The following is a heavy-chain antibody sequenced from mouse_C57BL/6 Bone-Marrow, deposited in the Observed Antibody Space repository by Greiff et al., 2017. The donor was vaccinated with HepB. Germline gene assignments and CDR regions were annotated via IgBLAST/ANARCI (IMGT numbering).Heavy chain of an antibody. J-gene: IGHJ4*01. CDR2: IDPENGDT. V-gene: IGHV14-4*01. CDR3: TTIYYDFDY. CDR1: GFNIKDDY. Sequence: VQLQQSGAELVRPGASVKLSCTASGFNIKDDYMHWVKQRPEQGLEWIGWIDPENGDTEYASKFQGKATITADTSSNTAYLQLSSLTSEDTAVYYCTTIYYDFDYWGQGTSVTVSS. D-gene: IGHD2-4*01.